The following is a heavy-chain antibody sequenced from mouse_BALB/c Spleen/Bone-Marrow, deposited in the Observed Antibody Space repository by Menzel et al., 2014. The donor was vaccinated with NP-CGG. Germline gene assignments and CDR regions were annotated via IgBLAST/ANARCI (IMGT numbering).Heavy chain of an antibody. Sequence: VSELVRPGASVKLSCKASGYTFTSYWMHWVKQRHGQGLEWIGNIYPGSGSTNYDEKFKSKGTLTVDTSSSTAYMHLSSLTSEDSAVYYCTRSGDEDYFDYWGQGTALTVSS. CDR3: TRSGDEDYFDY. D-gene: IGHD3-1*01. J-gene: IGHJ2*01. V-gene: IGHV1S22*01. CDR2: IYPGSGST. CDR1: GYTFTSYW.